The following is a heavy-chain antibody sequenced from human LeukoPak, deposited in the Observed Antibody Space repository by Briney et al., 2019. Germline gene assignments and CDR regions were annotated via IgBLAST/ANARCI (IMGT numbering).Heavy chain of an antibody. Sequence: GGSLRLSCAASEFTFSSYAMHWVRQAPGKGLEWVAGVNSNGRSAGYAAAVRGRFTISRDNYKNSLYLDMGSLRLEDTAFYYCTRGYSTRHFPFDSWGQGTLVTVSS. V-gene: IGHV3-20*04. CDR2: VNSNGRSA. CDR3: TRGYSTRHFPFDS. D-gene: IGHD2-2*01. CDR1: EFTFSSYA. J-gene: IGHJ4*02.